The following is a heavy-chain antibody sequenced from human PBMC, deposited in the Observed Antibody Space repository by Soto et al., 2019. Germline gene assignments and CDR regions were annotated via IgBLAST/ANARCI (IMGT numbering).Heavy chain of an antibody. D-gene: IGHD3-10*01. J-gene: IGHJ6*02. CDR1: GYTFSNFA. Sequence: QVQLVQSGAEVKKPGASVKVSCKASGYTFSNFAMHWVRQAPGQRLEWMGWINTGNGNTKYSQTFQGRVTITRDTSESTAYMELSSLRYEDTAVYYCARAVARGVKTIYYYYGMDVWGQGTTVTVSS. CDR2: INTGNGNT. V-gene: IGHV1-3*04. CDR3: ARAVARGVKTIYYYYGMDV.